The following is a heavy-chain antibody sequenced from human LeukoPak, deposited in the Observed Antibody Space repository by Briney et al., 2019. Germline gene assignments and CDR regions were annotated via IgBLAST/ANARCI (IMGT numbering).Heavy chain of an antibody. CDR1: GGSISSSSYY. Sequence: SETLSLTCTVSGGSISSSSYYWGWIRQPPGKGLEWIGSIYYSGSTYYNPSLKSRVTISVDTSKNQFSLKLSSVTAADTAVYYCAREGRFTMIVPKGPYYMDVWGKGTTVTVSS. CDR2: IYYSGST. V-gene: IGHV4-39*07. J-gene: IGHJ6*03. CDR3: AREGRFTMIVPKGPYYMDV. D-gene: IGHD3-22*01.